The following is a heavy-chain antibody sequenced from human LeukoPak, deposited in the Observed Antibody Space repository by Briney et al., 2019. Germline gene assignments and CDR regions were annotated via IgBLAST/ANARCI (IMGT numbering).Heavy chain of an antibody. Sequence: PGGSLRLSYAASGFTFSDYYMSWIRQAPGKGLEWVSFISSGGDTIYSTDSVKGRFTISRDNAKNSLYLQMNSLRAEDTAVYYCARDGSRYSGSYYFDYWGQGALVTVSS. CDR1: GFTFSDYY. CDR3: ARDGSRYSGSYYFDY. CDR2: ISSGGDTI. J-gene: IGHJ4*02. D-gene: IGHD1-26*01. V-gene: IGHV3-11*01.